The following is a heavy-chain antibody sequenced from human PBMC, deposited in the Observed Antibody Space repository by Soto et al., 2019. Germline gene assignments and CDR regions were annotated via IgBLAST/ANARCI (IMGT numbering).Heavy chain of an antibody. CDR1: GGTFSSYA. CDR3: ARDPTYGDYETWLWYFDY. CDR2: IIPIFGTA. D-gene: IGHD4-17*01. V-gene: IGHV1-69*13. J-gene: IGHJ4*02. Sequence: GASVKVSCKASGGTFSSYAISWVRQAPGQGLEWMGGIIPIFGTANYAQKFQGRVTITADESTSTAYMELSSLRSEDTAVYYCARDPTYGDYETWLWYFDYWGQGTLVTVSS.